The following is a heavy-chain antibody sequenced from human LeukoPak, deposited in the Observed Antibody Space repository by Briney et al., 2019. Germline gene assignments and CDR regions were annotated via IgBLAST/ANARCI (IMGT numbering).Heavy chain of an antibody. D-gene: IGHD1-1*01. V-gene: IGHV4-34*01. Sequence: SETLSLTCAVYGGSFSGYYWSWIRQPPGKGLEWIGEINHSGSTNYNPSLKSRVTISVDTSKNQFSLKLSSVTAADTAVYYCAREGTTYGDYVGYWGQGTLVTVSS. CDR1: GGSFSGYY. J-gene: IGHJ4*02. CDR2: INHSGST. CDR3: AREGTTYGDYVGY.